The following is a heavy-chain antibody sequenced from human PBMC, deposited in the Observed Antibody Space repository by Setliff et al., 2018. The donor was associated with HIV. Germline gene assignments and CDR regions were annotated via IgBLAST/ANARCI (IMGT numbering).Heavy chain of an antibody. Sequence: SETLSLTCTVSGGSISSGSYYLSWVRQPPGKGLEWIGEISHSGTTTYSPSLESRVSISPDTSKNQFSLKLSSVTAADTAVYYCARGVGTLGSNYYGMDVWGQGTTVTVSS. D-gene: IGHD3-16*01. CDR3: ARGVGTLGSNYYGMDV. J-gene: IGHJ6*02. CDR2: ISHSGTT. V-gene: IGHV4-39*07. CDR1: GGSISSGSYY.